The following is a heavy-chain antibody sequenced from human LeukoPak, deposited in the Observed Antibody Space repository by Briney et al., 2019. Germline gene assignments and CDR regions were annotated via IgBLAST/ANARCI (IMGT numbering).Heavy chain of an antibody. Sequence: SETLSLTCAVYGVSFSGYYWSWLRQPPAKGLEWIGEINHSGSTNYNPSLKSRVTISVDTSKNQFSLKLSSVTAADTAVYYCARDNCSGGSCYPQWGQGTLVTVSS. CDR3: ARDNCSGGSCYPQ. CDR1: GVSFSGYY. J-gene: IGHJ4*02. CDR2: INHSGST. D-gene: IGHD2-15*01. V-gene: IGHV4-34*01.